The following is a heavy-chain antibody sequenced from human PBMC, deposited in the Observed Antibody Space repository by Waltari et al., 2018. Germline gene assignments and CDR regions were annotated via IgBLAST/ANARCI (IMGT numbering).Heavy chain of an antibody. V-gene: IGHV3-43*02. CDR3: AKDLYNSGWNWFDP. J-gene: IGHJ5*02. CDR2: MSGDSSTI. D-gene: IGHD6-19*01. CDR1: GFTFDDFA. Sequence: EVQLVESGGGVVQPGGSLRLSCAASGFTFDDFAMHWVRQAPGKGLEWLTYMSGDSSTIHYADSVKGRFTISRDNSKNSLYLQMNSLRAEDTAFYYCAKDLYNSGWNWFDPWGQGTLVIVSS.